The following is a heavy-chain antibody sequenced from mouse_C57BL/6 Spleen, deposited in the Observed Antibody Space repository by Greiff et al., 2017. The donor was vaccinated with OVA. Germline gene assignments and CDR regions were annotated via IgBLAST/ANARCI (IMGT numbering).Heavy chain of an antibody. Sequence: VQLQQSGPELVKPGASVKISCKASGYTFTDYYMNWVKQSHGKSLEWIGDINPNNGGTSYNQKFKGKATLTVDKSSSTAYMELRSLTSEDSAVYYCARTDSNGLYYYAMDYWGQGTSVTVSS. D-gene: IGHD2-5*01. CDR2: INPNNGGT. J-gene: IGHJ4*01. CDR1: GYTFTDYY. CDR3: ARTDSNGLYYYAMDY. V-gene: IGHV1-26*01.